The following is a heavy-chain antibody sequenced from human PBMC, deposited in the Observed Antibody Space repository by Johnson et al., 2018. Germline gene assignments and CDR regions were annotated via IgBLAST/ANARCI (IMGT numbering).Heavy chain of an antibody. Sequence: VQLVESGGGLVQPGGSLRLSCAASGFTFSSYAMSWVRQAPGKGLEWVSAISGSGGSTYYADSVKGRFTISRDNSKNSLYLQMNSLRAEDTAVFYCARAPPYCSGCSCYFYYYYYMDVWGKGTTVTVSS. CDR3: ARAPPYCSGCSCYFYYYYYMDV. J-gene: IGHJ6*03. V-gene: IGHV3-23*04. CDR1: GFTFSSYA. CDR2: ISGSGGST. D-gene: IGHD2-15*01.